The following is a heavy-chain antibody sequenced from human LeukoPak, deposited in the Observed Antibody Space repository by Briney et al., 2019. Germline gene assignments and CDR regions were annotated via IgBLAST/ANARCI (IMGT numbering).Heavy chain of an antibody. J-gene: IGHJ6*03. CDR3: ARGAYSNSYYYYYYMDV. CDR1: GGSISSGDYY. D-gene: IGHD4-11*01. CDR2: IYYSGST. V-gene: IGHV4-30-4*08. Sequence: SQTLSLTCTVSGGSISSGDYYWSWIRQPPGKGLEWIGYIYYSGSTYYNPSLKSRVTISVDTSKNQFSLKLSSVTAADTAVYYCARGAYSNSYYYYYYMDVWGKGTTVTVSS.